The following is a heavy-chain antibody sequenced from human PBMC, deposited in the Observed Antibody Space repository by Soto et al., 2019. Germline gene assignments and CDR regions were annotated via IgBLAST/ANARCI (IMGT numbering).Heavy chain of an antibody. D-gene: IGHD3-22*01. CDR2: IIPICGTA. CDR1: GGTFSSSA. Sequence: SVTVSCKAYGGTFSSSAISWVGQVPGQGLEWMGGIIPICGTANYAQKFHGRVTITADESTSTAYRELSSLRAEDTAVYYCASISTYYYDSSGYLFVYWGQGTLVTVSS. CDR3: ASISTYYYDSSGYLFVY. V-gene: IGHV1-69*13. J-gene: IGHJ4*02.